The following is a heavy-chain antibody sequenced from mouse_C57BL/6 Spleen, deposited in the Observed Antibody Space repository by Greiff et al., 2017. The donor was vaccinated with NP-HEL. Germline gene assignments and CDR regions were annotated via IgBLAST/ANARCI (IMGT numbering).Heavy chain of an antibody. CDR3: ARTIYDYDGSN. V-gene: IGHV1-53*01. CDR1: GYTFTSYW. CDR2: INPSNGGT. D-gene: IGHD2-4*01. Sequence: VQLQESGTELVKPGASVKLSCKASGYTFTSYWMHWVKQRPGQGLEWIGNINPSNGGTNYNEKFKSKATLTVDKSSSTAYMQLSSLTSEDSAVYYCARTIYDYDGSNWGQGTTLTVSS. J-gene: IGHJ2*01.